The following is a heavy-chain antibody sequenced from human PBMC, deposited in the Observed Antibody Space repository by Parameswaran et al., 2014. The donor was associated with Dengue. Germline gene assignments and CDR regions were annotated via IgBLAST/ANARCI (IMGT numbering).Heavy chain of an antibody. CDR2: IYYSGST. J-gene: IGHJ4*02. CDR3: ARGSGSSSWFGY. Sequence: RWIRQPPGKGLEWIGYIYYSGSTYYNPSLKSRVTISVDTSKNQFSLKLSSVTAADTAVYYCARGSGSSSWFGYWGQGTLVTVSS. V-gene: IGHV4-31*02. D-gene: IGHD6-13*01.